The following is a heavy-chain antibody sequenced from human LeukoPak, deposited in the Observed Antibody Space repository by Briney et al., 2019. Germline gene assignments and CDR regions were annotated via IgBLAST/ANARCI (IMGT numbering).Heavy chain of an antibody. D-gene: IGHD1-7*01. CDR3: ARDLSGTDDAFDI. J-gene: IGHJ3*02. Sequence: AETLSLTCAVYGGSFSGYYWSWIRQLPGKGLEWIGEINHSGSTNYNPSLKSRVTISVDTSKNQFSLKLSSVTAADTAVYYCARDLSGTDDAFDIWGQGTMVTVSS. V-gene: IGHV4-34*01. CDR1: GGSFSGYY. CDR2: INHSGST.